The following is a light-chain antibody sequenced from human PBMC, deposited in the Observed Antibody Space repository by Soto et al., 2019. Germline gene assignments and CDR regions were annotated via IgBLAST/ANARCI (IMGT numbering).Light chain of an antibody. CDR1: QSVSSY. J-gene: IGKJ1*01. CDR3: QQYGTVPWT. CDR2: DAS. V-gene: IGKV3-20*01. Sequence: EIVMTQSPATLSVSPGERATLSCRASQSVSSYLAWYQQKPGQAPRLLIYDASNRATGIPDRFRGGGSGTDFTLSINGVDPEDLAVYYCQQYGTVPWTFGQGTKVDIK.